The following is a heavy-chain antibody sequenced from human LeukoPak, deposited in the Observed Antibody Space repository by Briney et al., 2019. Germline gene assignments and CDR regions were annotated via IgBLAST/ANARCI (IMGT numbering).Heavy chain of an antibody. CDR3: ARDRGSMYSGSYRLDY. CDR2: INAGNGNT. J-gene: IGHJ4*02. CDR1: GYTFTSYA. V-gene: IGHV1-3*01. D-gene: IGHD1-26*01. Sequence: ASVKVSCKASGYTFTSYAMHWVRQAPGQRLEWMGWINAGNGNTKYSQKFQGRVTITRDTSASTAYMELSSLRSEDTAVYYCARDRGSMYSGSYRLDYWGQGTLVIVSS.